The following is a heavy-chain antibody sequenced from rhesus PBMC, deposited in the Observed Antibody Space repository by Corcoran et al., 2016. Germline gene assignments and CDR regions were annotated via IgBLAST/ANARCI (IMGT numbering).Heavy chain of an antibody. D-gene: IGHD5-12*01. Sequence: QVQLQESGPGLVKPSETLSLTCAVSGGSVSSSNGWSWLRQPPGKGLGWIAYLSGSSDSTNYHPSRKSRVTISTDTSKNQFSLKLSSVTAADTAVYYCARVWIQLQFSSGFDYWGQGVLVTVSS. CDR1: GGSVSSSNG. J-gene: IGHJ4*01. CDR2: LSGSSDST. V-gene: IGHV4-65*01. CDR3: ARVWIQLQFSSGFDY.